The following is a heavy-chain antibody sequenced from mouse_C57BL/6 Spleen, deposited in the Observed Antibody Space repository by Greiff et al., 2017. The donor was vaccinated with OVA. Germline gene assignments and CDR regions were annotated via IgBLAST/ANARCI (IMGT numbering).Heavy chain of an antibody. CDR3: VITTVVVWYFDV. V-gene: IGHV1-69*01. CDR2: IDPSDSYT. D-gene: IGHD1-1*01. J-gene: IGHJ1*03. CDR1: GYTFTNSW. Sequence: QVQLQQPGAELVMPGASVKLSCKASGYTFTNSWMHWVKQRPGQGLEWIGKIDPSDSYTNYTQKFKGKSTLTADKSSNTAYMQLSSLTSEDAAVYYCVITTVVVWYFDVWGTGTTVTVSS.